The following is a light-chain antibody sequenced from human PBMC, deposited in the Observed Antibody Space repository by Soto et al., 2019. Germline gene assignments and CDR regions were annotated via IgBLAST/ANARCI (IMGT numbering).Light chain of an antibody. CDR2: KAS. V-gene: IGKV1-5*03. J-gene: IGKJ4*01. Sequence: DIQMTQSPSTVSASVGDSVTITCRASQSISNSLAWYQQKPGKAPKLVIYKASSLESGVPSRFSGRGSGTEFTLIISSLQPDDFATYYCQQYNNYSPLSFGGGTKVEIK. CDR3: QQYNNYSPLS. CDR1: QSISNS.